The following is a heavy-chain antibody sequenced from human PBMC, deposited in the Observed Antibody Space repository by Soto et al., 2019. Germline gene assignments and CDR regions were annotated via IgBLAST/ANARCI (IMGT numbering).Heavy chain of an antibody. D-gene: IGHD6-13*01. CDR3: TRDASRDSSARGWFDP. CDR1: GFTFRSFT. J-gene: IGHJ5*02. V-gene: IGHV3-21*01. Sequence: PGGSLRLSCAASGFTFRSFTMNWVRQAPGKGLEWVSTISSNSAYIYHTDARRGRFTISRDNAKNSLHLHKNSLRAEATAVYYCTRDASRDSSARGWFDPWGPGTLVTVSS. CDR2: ISSNSAYI.